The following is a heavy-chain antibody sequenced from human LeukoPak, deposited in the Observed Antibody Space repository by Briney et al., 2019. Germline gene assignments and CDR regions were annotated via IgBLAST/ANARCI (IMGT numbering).Heavy chain of an antibody. V-gene: IGHV4-4*07. CDR3: ARDLGVVRGVITSGIPWFDP. J-gene: IGHJ5*02. CDR1: GGSISSYY. CDR2: IYTSGST. D-gene: IGHD3-10*01. Sequence: PSETLSLTCTVSGGSISSYYWSWIRQPAGKGLEWIGRIYTSGSTNYNPSLKSRVTMSVDTSKNQFSLNLSSVTAADTAVYYCARDLGVVRGVITSGIPWFDPWGQGTLVTVSS.